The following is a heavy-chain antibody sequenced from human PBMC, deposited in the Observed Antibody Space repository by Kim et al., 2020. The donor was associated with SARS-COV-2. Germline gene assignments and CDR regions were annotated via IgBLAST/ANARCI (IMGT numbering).Heavy chain of an antibody. J-gene: IGHJ4*02. CDR2: T. D-gene: IGHD3-9*01. CDR3: ARHDNDILFDY. V-gene: IGHV5-51*01. Sequence: TRYSPSFQGQVTISADKSISTAYLQWSSLKASDTAMYYWARHDNDILFDYWGQGTLVTVSS.